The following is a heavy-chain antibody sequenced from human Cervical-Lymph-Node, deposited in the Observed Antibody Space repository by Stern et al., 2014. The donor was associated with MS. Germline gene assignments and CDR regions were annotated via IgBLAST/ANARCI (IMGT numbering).Heavy chain of an antibody. Sequence: VQLVQYGAEVKKPGESLKISCKLSGYSFTIYYIASVRQMPGKVLEWMGVIYPYDSYTTYSPSFQGQVTISADKSITTAYLQWSSLRASDTAMYYCARHVQGFDYWGQGTLVTVSS. J-gene: IGHJ4*02. V-gene: IGHV5-51*01. CDR3: ARHVQGFDY. CDR2: IYPYDSYT. CDR1: GYSFTIYY.